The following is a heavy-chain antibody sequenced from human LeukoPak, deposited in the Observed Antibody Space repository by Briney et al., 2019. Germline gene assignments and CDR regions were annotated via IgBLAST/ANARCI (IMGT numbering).Heavy chain of an antibody. Sequence: GESLKISCKGSGYTFSNYWIGWVRQMPGKGLEWMGIIYPGDSDSRYSPSFQGQVTISADKAFSTAYLQWSSLKASDTAMYYCARRDGYNLGVDYWGQGTLVTVSS. J-gene: IGHJ4*02. CDR3: ARRDGYNLGVDY. CDR2: IYPGDSDS. CDR1: GYTFSNYW. D-gene: IGHD5-24*01. V-gene: IGHV5-51*01.